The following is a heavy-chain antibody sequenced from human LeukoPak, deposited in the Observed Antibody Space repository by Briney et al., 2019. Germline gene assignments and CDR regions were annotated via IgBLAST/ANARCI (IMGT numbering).Heavy chain of an antibody. J-gene: IGHJ6*02. D-gene: IGHD2-15*01. CDR2: IYPGDSDT. CDR1: GYSFTSYW. V-gene: IGHV5-51*01. CDR3: ARASVVVAATPIGMDV. Sequence: GESLKISCKGSGYSFTSYWIGWVRQMPGKGLEWMGIIYPGDSDTRYSPSFQGQVTISADKSISTAYLQWSSLKASDTAMYYCARASVVVAATPIGMDVWGQGITVTVSS.